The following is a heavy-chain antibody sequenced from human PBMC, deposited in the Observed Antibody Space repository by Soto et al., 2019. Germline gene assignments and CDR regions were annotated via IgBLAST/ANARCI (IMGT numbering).Heavy chain of an antibody. CDR2: IIPIFGTA. J-gene: IGHJ4*02. V-gene: IGHV1-69*13. Sequence: PGKVSSKACGCTFSIYASGWVRQAPGQGLEWMEGIIPIFGTANHAQKFQGRVTITADDSTSTAYMELSSLRSEDTAVYYRARDNYGDYVYDYWGQGTLVTVSS. CDR3: ARDNYGDYVYDY. D-gene: IGHD4-17*01. CDR1: GCTFSIYA.